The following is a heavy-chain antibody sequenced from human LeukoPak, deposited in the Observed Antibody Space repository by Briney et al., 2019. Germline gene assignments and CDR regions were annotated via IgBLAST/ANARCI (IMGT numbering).Heavy chain of an antibody. CDR3: ARVMAARWYVGDY. J-gene: IGHJ4*02. D-gene: IGHD2-8*01. CDR1: GYTLTTYG. V-gene: IGHV1-18*01. Sequence: ASVKVSCKASGYTLTTYGITWVRQAPGQGLEWMGWISVYNGRTKYAQNLQGRVTMTTDTSTSTAYMELRSLRSDDTAVYYCARVMAARWYVGDYWGQGTLVTVSS. CDR2: ISVYNGRT.